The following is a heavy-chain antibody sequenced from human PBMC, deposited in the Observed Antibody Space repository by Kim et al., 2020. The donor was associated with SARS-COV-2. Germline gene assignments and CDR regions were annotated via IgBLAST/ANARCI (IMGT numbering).Heavy chain of an antibody. CDR1: GGSISSSVYY. CDR3: AREGITMFRGVIENWFDP. CDR2: IYYSGST. V-gene: IGHV4-39*07. J-gene: IGHJ5*02. D-gene: IGHD3-10*01. Sequence: SETLSLTCTVSGGSISSSVYYWGWIRQPPGKGLEWIGTIYYSGSTYYNPSLKSRVTISVDTFKNQFSLKLSSVTAADTAVYYCAREGITMFRGVIENWFDPWGQGTLVTVSS.